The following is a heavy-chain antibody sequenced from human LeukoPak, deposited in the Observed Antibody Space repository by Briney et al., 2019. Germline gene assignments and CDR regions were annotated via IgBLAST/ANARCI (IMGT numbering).Heavy chain of an antibody. CDR1: GGSISSSSYY. J-gene: IGHJ4*02. Sequence: SETLSLTCTVSGGSISSSSYYWGWIRQPPGTGLEWIGTIYYSGSTYYNPSLKSRVTISVDTSKNQFSLKLSSVTAADTAVYYCARPGLPGTISWYLPFWGQGTLVTVSS. CDR2: IYYSGST. V-gene: IGHV4-39*07. CDR3: ARPGLPGTISWYLPF. D-gene: IGHD6-13*01.